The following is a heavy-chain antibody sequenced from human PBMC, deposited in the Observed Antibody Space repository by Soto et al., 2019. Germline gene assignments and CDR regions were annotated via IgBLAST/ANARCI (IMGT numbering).Heavy chain of an antibody. J-gene: IGHJ3*02. Sequence: EVQLLESGGGLVQPGGSLRLSCAASGFTFRNYAMSWVRQAPGKGPEWVSGISAAGVRTYYTHSVEGRFTISRDNSKATLFLQMGSLRAEDTALYYCAKDPNGDYVGAFDIWGQGTVVTVSS. D-gene: IGHD4-17*01. CDR1: GFTFRNYA. CDR3: AKDPNGDYVGAFDI. CDR2: ISAAGVRT. V-gene: IGHV3-23*01.